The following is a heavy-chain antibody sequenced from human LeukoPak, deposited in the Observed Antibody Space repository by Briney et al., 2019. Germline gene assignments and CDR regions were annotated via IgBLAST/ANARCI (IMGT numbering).Heavy chain of an antibody. J-gene: IGHJ5*02. Sequence: SETLSLTCTVSGGSISSYYWSWIRQPPGKGLEWIGYIYYSGSTNYNPSLESRVTISVDTSKNQFSLKLSSVTAADTAVYYCARCIGGGHWFDPWGQGTLVTVSS. D-gene: IGHD3-10*01. CDR1: GGSISSYY. CDR2: IYYSGST. CDR3: ARCIGGGHWFDP. V-gene: IGHV4-59*01.